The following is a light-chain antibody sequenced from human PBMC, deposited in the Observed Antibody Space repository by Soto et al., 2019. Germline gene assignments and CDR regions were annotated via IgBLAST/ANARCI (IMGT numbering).Light chain of an antibody. CDR1: QSVSSSY. Sequence: EIVWTQSPGTLSLSPGERATLSCRASQSVSSSYLAWYQQKPGQAPRLLIYRASARATGVPDRFSGSGSGTEFTLTISSLQSEDFAVYYCQQYNNWPPITFGQGTRLEIK. CDR3: QQYNNWPPIT. CDR2: RAS. J-gene: IGKJ5*01. V-gene: IGKV3-15*01.